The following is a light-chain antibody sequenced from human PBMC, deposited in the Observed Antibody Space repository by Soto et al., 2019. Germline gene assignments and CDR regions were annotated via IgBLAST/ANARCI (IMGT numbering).Light chain of an antibody. V-gene: IGKV3-20*01. CDR2: GAS. Sequence: EIVLTQSPGTLSLSPGEGATLSCRASQSVSSSYLAWYQQKPGQAPRLLIYGASSRATGIPDRFSGSGSGTDFTLTISRLEPEDFAVYYCQQYGNSPTWTFGQGTKVDIK. CDR3: QQYGNSPTWT. CDR1: QSVSSSY. J-gene: IGKJ1*01.